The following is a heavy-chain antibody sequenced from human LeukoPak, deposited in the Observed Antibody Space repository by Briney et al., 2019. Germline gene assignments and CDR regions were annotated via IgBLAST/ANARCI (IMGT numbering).Heavy chain of an antibody. CDR3: ARGGGRADTAMVGPFDY. J-gene: IGHJ4*02. CDR1: GGSFSGYY. V-gene: IGHV4-34*01. CDR2: INHSGST. Sequence: PSETLSLTCAVYGGSFSGYYWSWIRQPPGKGLEWIGEINHSGSTNYNPSLKSRVTISVDTSKNQFSLKLSSVTAADTAVYYCARGGGRADTAMVGPFDYWGQGTLVTVSS. D-gene: IGHD5-18*01.